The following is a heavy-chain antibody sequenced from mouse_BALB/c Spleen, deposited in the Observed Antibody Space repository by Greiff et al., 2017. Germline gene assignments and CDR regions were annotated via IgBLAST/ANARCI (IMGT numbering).Heavy chain of an antibody. CDR3: ARRGYRYESWFAY. Sequence: VQLQQSGPELVKPGASVKISCKASGYAFSSSWMNWVKQRPGQGLEWIGRIYPGDGDTNYNGKFKGKATLTADKSSSTAYMQLSSLTSVDSAVYFCARRGYRYESWFAYWGQGTLVTVSA. CDR1: GYAFSSSW. D-gene: IGHD2-14*01. V-gene: IGHV1-82*01. CDR2: IYPGDGDT. J-gene: IGHJ3*01.